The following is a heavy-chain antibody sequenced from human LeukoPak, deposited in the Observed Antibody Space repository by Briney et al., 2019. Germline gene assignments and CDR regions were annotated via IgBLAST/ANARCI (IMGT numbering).Heavy chain of an antibody. CDR2: IYYSGST. CDR3: ARGPYYYDSSGYYPLDY. Sequence: SETLSLTCTVSGGSISSYYWSWIRQPPGKGLEWIGYIYYSGSTNYNPSLKSRVTISVDTSKNQFSLKLSSVTAADTAVYYCARGPYYYDSSGYYPLDYWGQGTLVTVSS. CDR1: GGSISSYY. D-gene: IGHD3-22*01. J-gene: IGHJ4*02. V-gene: IGHV4-59*01.